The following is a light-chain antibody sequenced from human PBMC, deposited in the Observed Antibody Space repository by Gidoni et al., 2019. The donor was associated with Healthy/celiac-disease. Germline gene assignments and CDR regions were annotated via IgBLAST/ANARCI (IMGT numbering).Light chain of an antibody. Sequence: QSALTQPASVSGSPGQSITISCTGTSSDVGGYNYVSCYQQHAGKAPKLMIYDVSNRPSGRFSGSKPGNTASLTISGLQTEDEADYYCSSYRSSSTLVVFGGGTKLTVL. J-gene: IGLJ2*01. V-gene: IGLV2-14*01. CDR2: DVS. CDR3: SSYRSSSTLVV. CDR1: SSDVGGYNY.